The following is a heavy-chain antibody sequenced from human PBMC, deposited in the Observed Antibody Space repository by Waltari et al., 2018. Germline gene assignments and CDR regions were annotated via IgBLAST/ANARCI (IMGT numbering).Heavy chain of an antibody. CDR1: GGSISSGSYY. Sequence: QVQLQESGPGLVKPSQTLSLTCTVSGGSISSGSYYWSWIRQPAGKGLEWIGYIYTSGSTNYNPSLKSRVTLSVDTSKNQFSLKLSAVTAADTAVYYCARGKTDYYDSSGYHPWGQGTLVTVSS. D-gene: IGHD3-22*01. CDR2: IYTSGST. J-gene: IGHJ5*02. CDR3: ARGKTDYYDSSGYHP. V-gene: IGHV4-61*09.